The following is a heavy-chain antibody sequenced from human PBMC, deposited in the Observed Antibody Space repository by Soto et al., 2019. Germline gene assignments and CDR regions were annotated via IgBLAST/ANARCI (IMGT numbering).Heavy chain of an antibody. D-gene: IGHD3-16*02. Sequence: PGGSLRLSCAASGFTFSSYGMHWVRQAPGKGLEWVAVIWYDGSNKYYADSVKGRFTISRDNSKNTLYLQMNSLRAEDTAVYYCATDVRGDDYVWGSYRYTGSLDYWGQGTLVTVSS. J-gene: IGHJ4*02. V-gene: IGHV3-33*01. CDR3: ATDVRGDDYVWGSYRYTGSLDY. CDR2: IWYDGSNK. CDR1: GFTFSSYG.